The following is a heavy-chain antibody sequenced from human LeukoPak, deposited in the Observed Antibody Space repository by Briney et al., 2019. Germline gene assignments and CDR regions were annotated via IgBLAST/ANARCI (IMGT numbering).Heavy chain of an antibody. J-gene: IGHJ4*02. V-gene: IGHV4-39*07. Sequence: SETLSLTCTVSGGSISSSSYYWGWIRQPPGKGLEWIGSIYYSGSTYYNPSLKSRVTISVDTSKNQFSLKLSSVTAADTAVYFCARGASGLTYDYGVKWGPGTLVTVSS. CDR2: IYYSGST. D-gene: IGHD4-17*01. CDR3: ARGASGLTYDYGVK. CDR1: GGSISSSSYY.